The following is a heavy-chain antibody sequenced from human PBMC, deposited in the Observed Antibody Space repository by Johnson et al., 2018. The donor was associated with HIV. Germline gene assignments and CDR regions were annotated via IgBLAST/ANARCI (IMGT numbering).Heavy chain of an antibody. Sequence: VQVVESGGGLVQPGGSLRLSCAASGFTFTNYWMSWVRQAQGKGLEWVANIKQDGSEKHYMDSVKGRFTVSRDNAKNSLDLQMSSLGPEDTAVYYCSRHSPRGYIGNDAFDIWGQGTVVTVSS. CDR1: GFTFTNYW. D-gene: IGHD5-12*01. V-gene: IGHV3-7*05. CDR3: SRHSPRGYIGNDAFDI. J-gene: IGHJ3*02. CDR2: IKQDGSEK.